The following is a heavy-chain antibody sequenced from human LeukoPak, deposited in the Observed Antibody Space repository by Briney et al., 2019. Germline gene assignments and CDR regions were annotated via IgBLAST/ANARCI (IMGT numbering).Heavy chain of an antibody. CDR1: GFTLSTNGMR. CDR2: IDWDNDK. D-gene: IGHD1-26*01. J-gene: IGHJ4*02. V-gene: IGHV2-70*04. Sequence: SGPTLVNPTQTLTLTCTFSGFTLSTNGMRVSWIRQPPGKALERLARIDWDNDKFYSTCLKTRLTISKDASKNQVVLTMTNMDPVDTATYYCTRSQSGSPFDYWGQGTLVTVSS. CDR3: TRSQSGSPFDY.